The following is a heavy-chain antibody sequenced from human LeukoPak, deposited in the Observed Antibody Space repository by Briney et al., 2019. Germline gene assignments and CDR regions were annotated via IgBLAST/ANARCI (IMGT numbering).Heavy chain of an antibody. V-gene: IGHV3-66*01. CDR2: IYTGGGT. CDR1: GFTVSRNY. D-gene: IGHD3-22*01. CDR3: ARTTYYYDSSGYYNTELHFDY. Sequence: GGSLRLSCAASGFTVSRNYMSWVRQAPGKGLEWVSVIYTGGGTYHADSVKGRFIISRDTSKNTLYLQMNSLRAEDTAVYYCARTTYYYDSSGYYNTELHFDYWGQGILVTVSS. J-gene: IGHJ4*02.